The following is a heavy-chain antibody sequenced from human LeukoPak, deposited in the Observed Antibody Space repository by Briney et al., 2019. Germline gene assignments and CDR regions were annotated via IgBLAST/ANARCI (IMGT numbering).Heavy chain of an antibody. V-gene: IGHV4-61*05. CDR2: IYYSGST. CDR3: ARAEGLRFFPFDP. CDR1: GGSISSSSYY. D-gene: IGHD5-12*01. Sequence: PSETLSLTCTVSGGSISSSSYYWGWIRQPPGKGLEWIGYIYYSGSTNYNPSLKSRVTISVDTSKNQFSLKLSSVTAADTAVYYCARAEGLRFFPFDPWGQGTLVTVSS. J-gene: IGHJ5*02.